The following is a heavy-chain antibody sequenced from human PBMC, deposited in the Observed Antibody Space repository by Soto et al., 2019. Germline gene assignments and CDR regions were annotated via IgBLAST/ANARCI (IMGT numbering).Heavy chain of an antibody. CDR3: ARDGVGTIDFDY. J-gene: IGHJ4*02. D-gene: IGHD2-15*01. Sequence: ASVKVSCKASGYTFTSYDINWVRQATGQGLEWMGWMNPNSGNTGYAQKFQGRVTMTRNTSISTAYLELSSLRSEDTALYYCARDGVGTIDFDYWGQGTLVTVSS. CDR1: GYTFTSYD. CDR2: MNPNSGNT. V-gene: IGHV1-8*01.